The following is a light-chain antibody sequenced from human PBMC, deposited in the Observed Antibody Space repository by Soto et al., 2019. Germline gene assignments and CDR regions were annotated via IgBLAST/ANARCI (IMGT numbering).Light chain of an antibody. CDR3: AAWDDSLNGWV. Sequence: QSALTQPPPASGTPGQRVTISCSGSSSNIGTDTVNWYQQFPGTAPKLLIYSNNQRPSGVPDRFSGSKSGTSASLAISGLQSEDEADYYCAAWDDSLNGWVFGGGTKLTVL. J-gene: IGLJ3*02. V-gene: IGLV1-44*01. CDR1: SSNIGTDT. CDR2: SNN.